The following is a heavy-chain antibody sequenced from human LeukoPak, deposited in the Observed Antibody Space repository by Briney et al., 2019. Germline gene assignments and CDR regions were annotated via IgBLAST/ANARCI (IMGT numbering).Heavy chain of an antibody. D-gene: IGHD5-12*01. CDR3: AVRGYSGYDTSYFDY. Sequence: GGSLRLSCAASGFTFSSYWMHWVRQAPGKGLVWVSRINSDGSSTSYADSVKGRFTISRDNAKSTLYLQMNSLRAEDTAVYYCAVRGYSGYDTSYFDYWGQGTLVAVSS. CDR1: GFTFSSYW. V-gene: IGHV3-74*01. J-gene: IGHJ4*02. CDR2: INSDGSST.